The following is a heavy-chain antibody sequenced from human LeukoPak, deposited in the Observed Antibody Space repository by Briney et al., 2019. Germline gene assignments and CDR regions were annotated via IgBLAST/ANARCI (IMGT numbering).Heavy chain of an antibody. V-gene: IGHV1-69*04. CDR2: IIPILGIA. CDR1: GGTFSSYA. CDR3: AGRGYDYAGGDY. J-gene: IGHJ4*02. D-gene: IGHD5-12*01. Sequence: SVKVSCKASGGTFSSYAIRWVRQAPGQGLAWMGRIIPILGIANYAQKFQGRVTITADKSTSTAYMALSSLRSEGTAVYYCAGRGYDYAGGDYWGQGTLVTVSS.